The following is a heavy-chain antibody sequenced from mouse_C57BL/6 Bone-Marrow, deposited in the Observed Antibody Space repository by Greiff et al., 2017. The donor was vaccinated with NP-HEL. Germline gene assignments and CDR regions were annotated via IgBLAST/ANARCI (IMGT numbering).Heavy chain of an antibody. Sequence: QVQLQQSGPELVKPGASVKISCKASGYTFSSSWMNWVKQRPGKGLEWIGRIYPGDGDTNYNGKFKGKATLTADKSSSTAYMQLSSLTSEDSAVYFCAICYGYAMDYWGQGTSVTVSS. V-gene: IGHV1-82*01. CDR1: GYTFSSSW. CDR3: AICYGYAMDY. CDR2: IYPGDGDT. J-gene: IGHJ4*01. D-gene: IGHD1-1*01.